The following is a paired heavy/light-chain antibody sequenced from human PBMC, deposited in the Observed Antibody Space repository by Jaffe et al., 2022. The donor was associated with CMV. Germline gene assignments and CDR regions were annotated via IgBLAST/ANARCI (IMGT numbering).Light chain of an antibody. CDR3: QQYGSSPPST. CDR1: QSVSSSY. Sequence: EIVLTQSPGTLSLSPGERATLSCRASQSVSSSYLAWYQQKPGQAPRLLIYGASSRATGIPDRFSGSGSGTDFTLTISRLEPEDFAVYYCQQYGSSPPSTFGQGTKVEIK. J-gene: IGKJ1*01. CDR2: GAS. V-gene: IGKV3-20*01.
Heavy chain of an antibody. V-gene: IGHV4-39*01. D-gene: IGHD3-3*01. CDR3: ARTHYDFWSGYGLSNWFDP. J-gene: IGHJ5*02. Sequence: QLQLQESGPGLVKPSETLSLTCTVSGGSISSSSYYWGWIRQPPGKGLEWIGSIYYSGSTYYNPSLKSRVTISVDTSKNQFSLKLSSVTAADTAVYYCARTHYDFWSGYGLSNWFDPWGQGTLVTVSS. CDR2: IYYSGST. CDR1: GGSISSSSYY.